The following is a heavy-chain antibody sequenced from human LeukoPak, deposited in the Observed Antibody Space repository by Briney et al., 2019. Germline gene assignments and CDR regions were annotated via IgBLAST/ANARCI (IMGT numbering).Heavy chain of an antibody. V-gene: IGHV1-24*01. Sequence: ASVKVSCKVSGYTLTELSMHWVRQAPGKRLEWMGGFDPEDGETIYAQKFQGRVTMTEDTSTDTAYMELSSLRSEDTAVYYCAPTYYYDSSYAFDIWGQGTMVTVSS. CDR1: GYTLTELS. J-gene: IGHJ3*02. D-gene: IGHD3-22*01. CDR2: FDPEDGET. CDR3: APTYYYDSSYAFDI.